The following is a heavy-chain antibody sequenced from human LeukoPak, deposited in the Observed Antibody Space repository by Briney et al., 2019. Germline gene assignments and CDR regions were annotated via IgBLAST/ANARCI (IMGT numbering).Heavy chain of an antibody. V-gene: IGHV1-18*01. CDR2: ISAYNGNT. CDR1: GYTLTSYG. J-gene: IGHJ4*02. D-gene: IGHD3-10*01. CDR3: ARHIGDYYRSGSYWLL. Sequence: ASVKVSCKASGYTLTSYGISWVRQAPGQGLEWMGWISAYNGNTNYAQKFQGRVTMTRDTSINTAYMEVSSLRSDDTAVYYCARHIGDYYRSGSYWLLWGQGTLVTVAS.